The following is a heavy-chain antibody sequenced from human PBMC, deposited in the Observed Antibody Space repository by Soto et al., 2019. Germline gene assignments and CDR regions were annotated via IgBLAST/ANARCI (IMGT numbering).Heavy chain of an antibody. V-gene: IGHV3-15*07. CDR3: NSYPAFWGGHTPL. J-gene: IGHJ4*02. D-gene: IGHD3-3*01. Sequence: EVQLVESGGGLVQPGGSLRLSCAASGFSITNTWMHWVRQAPGKGLEWVGRVKSKADGGTPDYAAPVKGRFTVSRDDSKNTQYLQMTSLKMEDTAVYYCNSYPAFWGGHTPLWGQGTLVTVSS. CDR2: VKSKADGGTP. CDR1: GFSITNTW.